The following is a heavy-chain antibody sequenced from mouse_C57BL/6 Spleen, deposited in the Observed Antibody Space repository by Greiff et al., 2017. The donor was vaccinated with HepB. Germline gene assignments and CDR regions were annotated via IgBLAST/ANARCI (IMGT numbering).Heavy chain of an antibody. V-gene: IGHV10-3*01. CDR2: IRSKSSNYAT. Sequence: GGGLVQPKGSLKLSCAASGFTFITFAMHWVRQAPGKGLEWAARIRSKSSNYATYYADSVKDRFTISRDDSQSMLYLQMNNLKTEDTAMYYCVRKDSKGAMDYWGQGTSVTVSS. CDR3: VRKDSKGAMDY. CDR1: GFTFITFA. J-gene: IGHJ4*01.